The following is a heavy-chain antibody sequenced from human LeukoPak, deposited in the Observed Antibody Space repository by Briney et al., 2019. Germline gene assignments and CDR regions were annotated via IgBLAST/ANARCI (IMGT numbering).Heavy chain of an antibody. D-gene: IGHD1-26*01. V-gene: IGHV4-39*01. CDR2: LHYSGST. CDR1: GGSISSSSYY. Sequence: PSETLSLTCTVSGGSISSSSYYWGWIRQPPGKGLEWIGSLHYSGSTYYNPSLKSRVTISVDTSKNQFSLKLSSVTAADTAVYYCAMLSGGSYWGGLYNWFDPWGQGTLVTVSS. CDR3: AMLSGGSYWGGLYNWFDP. J-gene: IGHJ5*02.